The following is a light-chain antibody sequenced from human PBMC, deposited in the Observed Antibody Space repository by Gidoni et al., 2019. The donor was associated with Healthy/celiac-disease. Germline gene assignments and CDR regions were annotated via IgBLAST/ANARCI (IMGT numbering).Light chain of an antibody. CDR3: QQSYRTPLT. Sequence: IQMTQSPSSLSASVGDRVTITCRASQSIISYLNWYQQTPGQAPKLLIYAAYSLQSGVPSRFSGSSSGTDFPLTIRSLPPEDFATYYCQQSYRTPLTFGGGTKVEIK. J-gene: IGKJ4*01. CDR2: AAY. V-gene: IGKV1-39*01. CDR1: QSIISY.